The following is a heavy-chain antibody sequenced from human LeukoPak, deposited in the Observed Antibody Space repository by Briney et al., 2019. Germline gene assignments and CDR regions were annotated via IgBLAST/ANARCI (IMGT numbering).Heavy chain of an antibody. V-gene: IGHV4-61*02. J-gene: IGHJ4*02. CDR3: ARAGGFLEWLYN. Sequence: SETLSLTCTVSGGSISSGSYYWSWIRQPAGKGLELIGRIYTSGSTNYNPSLKSRVTISVDTSKNQFSLKLSSVTAADTAVYYCARAGGFLEWLYNWGQGTLVTVSS. CDR2: IYTSGST. D-gene: IGHD3-3*01. CDR1: GGSISSGSYY.